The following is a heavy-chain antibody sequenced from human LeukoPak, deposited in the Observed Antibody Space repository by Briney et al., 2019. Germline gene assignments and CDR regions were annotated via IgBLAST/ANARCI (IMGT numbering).Heavy chain of an antibody. CDR3: ARIKSDYGDYIPYFDY. Sequence: GGSLRLSCAASGFTFDDYAMHWVRQAPGKGLEWVSGISWNSGSIGYADSVKGRFTISRDNAKNSLYLQMNSLRAEDTAVYYCARIKSDYGDYIPYFDYWGQGTLVTVSS. V-gene: IGHV3-9*01. D-gene: IGHD4-17*01. CDR1: GFTFDDYA. J-gene: IGHJ4*02. CDR2: ISWNSGSI.